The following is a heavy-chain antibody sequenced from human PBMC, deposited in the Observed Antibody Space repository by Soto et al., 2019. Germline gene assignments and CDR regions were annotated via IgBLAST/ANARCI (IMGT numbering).Heavy chain of an antibody. Sequence: EVQLVESGGGLVKPGGSLRLSCAASGFPFSKAWMSWVRQVPGKGLEWVGRIKSKADGGTTDYAAPVKGRFTISSADSSNTLYLQMNSLKTEDTAVYYCTKVLGYCSGGNCFTFDSWGQGAVVTVSS. CDR2: IKSKADGGTT. CDR3: TKVLGYCSGGNCFTFDS. CDR1: GFPFSKAW. J-gene: IGHJ4*02. D-gene: IGHD2-15*01. V-gene: IGHV3-15*01.